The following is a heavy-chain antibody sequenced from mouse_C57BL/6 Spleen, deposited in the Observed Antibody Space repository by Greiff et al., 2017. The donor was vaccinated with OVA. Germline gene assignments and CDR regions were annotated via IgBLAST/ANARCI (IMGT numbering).Heavy chain of an antibody. D-gene: IGHD1-1*01. CDR1: GYTFTDYN. CDR2: INPNDGGT. J-gene: IGHJ1*03. CDR3: ARGGVFITTVVGYFDV. V-gene: IGHV1-22*01. Sequence: EVKLQESGPELVKPGASVKMSCKASGYTFTDYNMHWVKQSPGKSLEWIGYINPNDGGTSYNQKFKGKATLTVNKSSSTAYMELRSLTSDESAVYYCARGGVFITTVVGYFDVWGTGTTVTVSS.